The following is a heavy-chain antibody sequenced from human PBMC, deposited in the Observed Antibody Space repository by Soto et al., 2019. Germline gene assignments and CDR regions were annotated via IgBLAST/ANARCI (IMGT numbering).Heavy chain of an antibody. D-gene: IGHD2-15*01. J-gene: IGHJ4*02. CDR3: ARGGGGSSLDY. V-gene: IGHV3-53*02. CDR1: GLTVSSNY. CDR2: MSGGGTT. Sequence: EVQLVETGGGLIQPGGSLRLSGAASGLTVSSNYRSWVRQAPGKGLEWVSIMSGGGTTYYADSVRGRFTISRDNPKNTLYLQMNSLRGEDTAVYYCARGGGGSSLDYWGQGTLVTVSS.